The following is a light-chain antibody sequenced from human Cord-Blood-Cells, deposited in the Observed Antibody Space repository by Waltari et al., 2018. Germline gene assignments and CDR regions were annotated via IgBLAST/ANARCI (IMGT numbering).Light chain of an antibody. CDR2: YDS. CDR1: NIGSKS. V-gene: IGLV3-21*04. J-gene: IGLJ1*01. CDR3: QVWDSSSDHYV. Sequence: YVLTQPPPVSVAPGKTARNTFRGNNIGSKSVHWYQQKPGQAPVLVIYYDSDRPSGIPERFSGSNSWNTATLTISRVEAGDEADYYCQVWDSSSDHYVFGTGTKVTVL.